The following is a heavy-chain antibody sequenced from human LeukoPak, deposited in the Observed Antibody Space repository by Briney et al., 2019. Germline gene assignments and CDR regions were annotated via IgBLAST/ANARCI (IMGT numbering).Heavy chain of an antibody. CDR2: IRYDGSNK. CDR3: AKGWRFYIDY. V-gene: IGHV3-30*02. Sequence: QPGGSLRPSCAASGFTFSSYGMHWVRQAPGKGLEWVAFIRYDGSNKYYADSVKGRFTISRDNSKNTLYLQMNSLRAEDTAVYYCAKGWRFYIDYWGQGTLVTVSS. CDR1: GFTFSSYG. D-gene: IGHD2-15*01. J-gene: IGHJ4*02.